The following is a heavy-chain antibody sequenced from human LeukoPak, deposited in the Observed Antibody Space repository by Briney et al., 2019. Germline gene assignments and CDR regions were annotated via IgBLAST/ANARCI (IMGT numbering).Heavy chain of an antibody. D-gene: IGHD2-15*01. CDR3: ATLLCSGGSCY. CDR2: IYYSGST. Sequence: PSETLSLTCTVSGYSISSGYYWAWIRQPPGKGLEWIGSIYYSGSTYYNPSLKSRVTISVDTSKNQFSLKLSSVTAADTAVYYCATLLCSGGSCYWGQGTLVTVSS. J-gene: IGHJ4*02. V-gene: IGHV4-38-2*02. CDR1: GYSISSGYY.